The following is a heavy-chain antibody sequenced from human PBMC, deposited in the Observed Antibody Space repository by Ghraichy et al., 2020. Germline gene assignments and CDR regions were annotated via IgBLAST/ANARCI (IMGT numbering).Heavy chain of an antibody. CDR3: ARDRATRYYYYMDV. CDR1: GFTFSSYG. D-gene: IGHD2-15*01. CDR2: IWYDGSNK. Sequence: GGSLRLSCAASGFTFSSYGMHWVRQAPGKGLEWVAVIWYDGSNKYYADSVKGRFTISRDNSKNTLYLQMNSLRAEDTAVYYCARDRATRYYYYMDVWGKGTTVTVSS. J-gene: IGHJ6*03. V-gene: IGHV3-33*01.